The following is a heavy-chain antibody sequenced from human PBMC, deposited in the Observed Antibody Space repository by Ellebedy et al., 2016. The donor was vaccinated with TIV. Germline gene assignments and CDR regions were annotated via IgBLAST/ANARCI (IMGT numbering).Heavy chain of an antibody. J-gene: IGHJ6*02. CDR2: ISSNGGST. Sequence: GESLKISCAASGFTFSSYAMHWVRQAPGKGLEYVSAISSNGGSTYYANSVKGRFTISRDNSKNTLYLQMGSLRAEDMAVYYCARGPASDPNYYGMDVWGQGTTVTVSS. CDR1: GFTFSSYA. D-gene: IGHD2-21*02. CDR3: ARGPASDPNYYGMDV. V-gene: IGHV3-64*01.